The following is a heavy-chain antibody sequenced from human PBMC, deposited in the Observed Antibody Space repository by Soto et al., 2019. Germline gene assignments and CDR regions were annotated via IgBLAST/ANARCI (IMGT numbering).Heavy chain of an antibody. Sequence: QVQLVQSGAEVKKPGSSVKVSCKASGGTVSSYAISWVRQAPGQGLEWMGGIIPIFGTANYAQKFQGRVTITADESTSTAYMELSSLRSEDTAVYYCARSILTGYISLPNWFDPWGQGTLVTVSS. D-gene: IGHD3-9*01. J-gene: IGHJ5*02. V-gene: IGHV1-69*01. CDR1: GGTVSSYA. CDR3: ARSILTGYISLPNWFDP. CDR2: IIPIFGTA.